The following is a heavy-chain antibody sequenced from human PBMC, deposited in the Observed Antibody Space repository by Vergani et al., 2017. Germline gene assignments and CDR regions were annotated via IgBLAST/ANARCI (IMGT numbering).Heavy chain of an antibody. Sequence: QVQLQQWGGGLLKPSETLSLTCVVNGRSFTSYHWTWIRQSPGEGLEWVGDIDHIGRPDYNPSLKRRLTMSVDKSRNQFSLTLISVTATDTAIYFCARVNTETNGHLYYYYYMDVWGRGTAVTVS. J-gene: IGHJ6*03. D-gene: IGHD4-11*01. CDR2: IDHIGRP. V-gene: IGHV4-34*01. CDR3: ARVNTETNGHLYYYYYMDV. CDR1: GRSFTSYH.